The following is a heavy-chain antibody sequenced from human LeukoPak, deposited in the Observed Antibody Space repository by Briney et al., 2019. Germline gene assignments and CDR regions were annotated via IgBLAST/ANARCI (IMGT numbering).Heavy chain of an antibody. CDR2: ISGSGGST. J-gene: IGHJ4*02. D-gene: IGHD2-15*01. V-gene: IGHV3-23*01. Sequence: GGSLRLSCAASGFTFSSYAMSWVRQATGKGLEWVSAISGSGGSTYYAHSVKGRFTISRDNSKNTLYLQMNSLRAEDTAVYYCAKWRCGGSCYDFDYWGQGTLVTVSS. CDR1: GFTFSSYA. CDR3: AKWRCGGSCYDFDY.